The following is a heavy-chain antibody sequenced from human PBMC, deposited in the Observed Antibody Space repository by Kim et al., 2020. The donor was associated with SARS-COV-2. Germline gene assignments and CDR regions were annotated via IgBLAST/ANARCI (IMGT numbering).Heavy chain of an antibody. V-gene: IGHV3-23*01. D-gene: IGHD6-19*01. CDR1: GFTFSSYA. Sequence: GGSLRLSCAASGFTFSSYAMSWVRQAPGKGLEWVSAISGSGGSTYYADSVKGRFTISRDNSKNTLYLQMNSLRAEDTAVYYCANLRGGSGWYDGAFDIWGQGTMVTVSS. J-gene: IGHJ3*02. CDR2: ISGSGGST. CDR3: ANLRGGSGWYDGAFDI.